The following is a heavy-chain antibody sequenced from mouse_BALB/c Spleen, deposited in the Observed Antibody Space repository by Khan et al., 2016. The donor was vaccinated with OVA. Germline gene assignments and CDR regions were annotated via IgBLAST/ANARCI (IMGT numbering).Heavy chain of an antibody. CDR2: ISYSGST. CDR1: GYSITSDYA. J-gene: IGHJ2*01. CDR3: ARRDYYGSSFDY. Sequence: EVQLQESGPGLVKPSQSLSLTCTVTGYSITSDYAWNWIRQLPGNKLEWMGYISYSGSTSYNPSLKSRISITRDTSKNQFFLQLNSVNTEDTATYYCARRDYYGSSFDYWGEGATLTVSS. V-gene: IGHV3-2*02. D-gene: IGHD1-1*01.